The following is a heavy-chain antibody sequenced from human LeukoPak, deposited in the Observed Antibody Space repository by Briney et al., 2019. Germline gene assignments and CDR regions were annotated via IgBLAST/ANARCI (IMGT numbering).Heavy chain of an antibody. V-gene: IGHV4-4*07. D-gene: IGHD3-10*01. CDR3: ARYSGIYGHDN. CDR1: GGSFTSFY. CDR2: FFSSGTSSGTT. Sequence: SETLSLTCTVSGGSFTSFYWSWVRQLAGKGLEWIGQFFSSGTSSGTTKYNPSFESRATISVDKSKNQFSLKLTSVTAADTAVYYCARYSGIYGHDNWGQGTLVTVSS. J-gene: IGHJ4*02.